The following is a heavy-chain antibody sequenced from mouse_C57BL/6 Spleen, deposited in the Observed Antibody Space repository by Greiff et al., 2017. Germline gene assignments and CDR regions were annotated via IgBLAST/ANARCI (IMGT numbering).Heavy chain of an antibody. Sequence: VQLQQSGPELVKPGASVKISCKASGYSFTDYNMNWVKQSNGKSLEWIGVINPNYGTTSYNQKFKGKATLAVDQSSSTAYMQLNSLTSEDSAVYYCARGEYGSSYGAMDYWGQTTSVTVSS. CDR2: INPNYGTT. CDR1: GYSFTDYN. J-gene: IGHJ4*01. D-gene: IGHD1-1*01. V-gene: IGHV1-39*01. CDR3: ARGEYGSSYGAMDY.